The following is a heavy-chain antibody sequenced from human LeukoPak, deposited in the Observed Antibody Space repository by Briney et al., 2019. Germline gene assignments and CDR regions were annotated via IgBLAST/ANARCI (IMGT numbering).Heavy chain of an antibody. CDR2: IYQSGST. CDR1: GYSISSGYY. V-gene: IGHV4-38-2*01. D-gene: IGHD3-9*01. CDR3: ARGGLEYDILTGYYVSLVY. Sequence: SETLSLTCAVSGYSISSGYYWGWIRQPPGKGLDWIGSIYQSGSTYYNPSLKSRVTISVDTSKNQFSLKLSSVTAADTAVYYCARGGLEYDILTGYYVSLVYWGQGTLVTVSS. J-gene: IGHJ4*02.